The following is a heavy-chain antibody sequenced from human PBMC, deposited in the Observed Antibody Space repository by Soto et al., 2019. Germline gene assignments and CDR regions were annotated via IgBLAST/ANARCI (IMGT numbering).Heavy chain of an antibody. Sequence: QVQLQESGPGLVKPSQTLSLTCTVSGGSIRSGGYYWSWIRQHPGKGLEWIGSLYYSGSTYYNPSLKRRVTISVDTSKNQFSLKLSSVTAADTAVYYCARDRRGYSYGIDYWGQGTLVTVSS. D-gene: IGHD5-18*01. J-gene: IGHJ4*02. CDR3: ARDRRGYSYGIDY. V-gene: IGHV4-31*03. CDR1: GGSIRSGGYY. CDR2: LYYSGST.